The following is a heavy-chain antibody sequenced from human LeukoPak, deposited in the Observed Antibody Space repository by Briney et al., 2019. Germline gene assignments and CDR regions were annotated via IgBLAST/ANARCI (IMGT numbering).Heavy chain of an antibody. CDR3: ARERLVDLATIFDY. D-gene: IGHD5-24*01. CDR2: TYYRGSS. V-gene: IGHV4-59*01. CDR1: GGSISGYY. J-gene: IGHJ4*02. Sequence: SETLSLTCVVSGGSISGYYWTWIRQPPGKGLEWIGYTYYRGSSSFNPSLRGRVTISVDMSKNQVSLKLTSVTAADTAVYYCARERLVDLATIFDYWGQGALVTVSS.